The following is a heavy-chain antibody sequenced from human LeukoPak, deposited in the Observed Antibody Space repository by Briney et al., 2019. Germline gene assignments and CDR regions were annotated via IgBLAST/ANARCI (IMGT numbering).Heavy chain of an antibody. D-gene: IGHD3-22*01. J-gene: IGHJ3*02. CDR3: ARGVSPKYYYDSSGHAFDI. CDR2: ISSSSSYI. V-gene: IGHV3-21*01. Sequence: GGSLRLSCAASGFTFSSYSMNWVRQAPGKGLEWVSSISSSSSYIYYAGSVKGRFTISRDNAKNSLYLQMNSLRAEDTAVYYCARGVSPKYYYDSSGHAFDIWGQGTMVTVSS. CDR1: GFTFSSYS.